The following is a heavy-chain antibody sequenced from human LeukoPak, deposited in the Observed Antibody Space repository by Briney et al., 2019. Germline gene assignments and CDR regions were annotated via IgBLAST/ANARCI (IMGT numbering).Heavy chain of an antibody. J-gene: IGHJ4*02. CDR2: IYYSGST. V-gene: IGHV4-31*03. CDR3: ARSPLTGYGYYFDY. D-gene: IGHD3-9*01. Sequence: SETLSHTCTVSGGSISSGGYYWSWIRQHPGKGLEWIGYIYYSGSTYYNPSLKSRATVSVDTSKNQFSLKLSSVTAADTAVYYCARSPLTGYGYYFDYWGQGTLVTVSS. CDR1: GGSISSGGYY.